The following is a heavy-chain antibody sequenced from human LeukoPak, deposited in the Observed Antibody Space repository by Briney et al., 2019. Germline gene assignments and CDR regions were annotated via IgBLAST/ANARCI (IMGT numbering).Heavy chain of an antibody. V-gene: IGHV1-2*02. Sequence: GASVKVSCKASGYTFTDYYIHWVRQAPGQGLEWMAWINPNSGGTYYAQNFHDRITLTRDTSISTAYMALSRLRSDDTAIYYCARANALYCSSTSCLFDYWGQGTLVTVSS. CDR2: INPNSGGT. CDR1: GYTFTDYY. D-gene: IGHD2-2*01. J-gene: IGHJ4*02. CDR3: ARANALYCSSTSCLFDY.